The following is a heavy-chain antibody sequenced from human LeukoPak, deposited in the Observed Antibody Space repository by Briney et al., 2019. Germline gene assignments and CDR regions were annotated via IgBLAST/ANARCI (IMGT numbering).Heavy chain of an antibody. J-gene: IGHJ6*02. V-gene: IGHV3-30*01. CDR2: IKEDGNEK. CDR3: ARGIVALDYYYYGMDV. CDR1: GFTFGDFV. D-gene: IGHD5-12*01. Sequence: GGSLRLSCTASGFTFGDFVMSWFRQAPGKGLEWVAKIKEDGNEKYYADSVKGRFTISRDNSKNTLYLQMNSLRAEDTAVYYCARGIVALDYYYYGMDVWGQGTTVTVSS.